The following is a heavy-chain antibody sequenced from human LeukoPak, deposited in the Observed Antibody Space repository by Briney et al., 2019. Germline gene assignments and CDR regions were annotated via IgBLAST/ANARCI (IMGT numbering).Heavy chain of an antibody. CDR3: ARAQYSSSWDY. D-gene: IGHD6-13*01. CDR1: GGSISSYY. Sequence: SETLSLTCTVSGGSISSYYWSWIRQPPGKGLEWIGYIYYSGSTNYNPSLKSRVTISVDTSKNQFSLKLSSVTAADTAVYYCARAQYSSSWDYWGQGTLVAVSS. V-gene: IGHV4-59*01. J-gene: IGHJ4*02. CDR2: IYYSGST.